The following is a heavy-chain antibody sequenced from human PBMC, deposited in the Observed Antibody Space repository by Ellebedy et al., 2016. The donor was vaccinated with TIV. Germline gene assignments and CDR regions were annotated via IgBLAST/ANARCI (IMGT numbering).Heavy chain of an antibody. CDR3: ARDGWNGWSSDY. D-gene: IGHD6-19*01. CDR1: GGTFSSYA. Sequence: SVKVSCXASGGTFSSYAISWVRQAPGQGLEWMGRIIPILGIANYAQKFQGRVTITADKSTSTAYMELSSLRSEDTAVYYCARDGWNGWSSDYWGQGTLVTVSS. CDR2: IIPILGIA. V-gene: IGHV1-69*04. J-gene: IGHJ4*02.